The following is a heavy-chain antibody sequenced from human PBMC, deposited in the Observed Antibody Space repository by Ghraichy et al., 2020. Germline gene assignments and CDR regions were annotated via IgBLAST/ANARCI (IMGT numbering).Heavy chain of an antibody. CDR1: GFNFRSYS. J-gene: IGHJ5*02. D-gene: IGHD2-2*01. CDR3: ARDAVPTTKQRTEWFDP. V-gene: IGHV3-21*01. Sequence: GGSLRLSCAASGFNFRSYSMNWVRQAPGKGLEWVAYINEPGSHIYYADSMRGRFFISRDNAQNSLFLQMYSLRVEDTAVYYCARDAVPTTKQRTEWFDPWGQGTLVTVSS. CDR2: INEPGSHI.